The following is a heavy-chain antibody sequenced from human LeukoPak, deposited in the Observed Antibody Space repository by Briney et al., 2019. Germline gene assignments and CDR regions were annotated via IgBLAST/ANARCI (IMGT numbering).Heavy chain of an antibody. V-gene: IGHV1-46*01. CDR2: INPSGGST. CDR1: GYTFTSYY. Sequence: GASVKVSCKASGYTFTSYYMHWVRQAPGQGLEWMGIINPSGGSTSYAQKFQGRVTMTRDMSTSTVYMELSSLRSEDTAVYYCARDHLARYPGDPWGQGTLVTVSS. CDR3: ARDHLARYPGDP. J-gene: IGHJ5*02. D-gene: IGHD1-1*01.